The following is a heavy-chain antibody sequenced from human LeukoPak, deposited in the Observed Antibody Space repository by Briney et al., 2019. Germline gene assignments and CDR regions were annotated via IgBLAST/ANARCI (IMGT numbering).Heavy chain of an antibody. D-gene: IGHD3-10*01. CDR2: IYYSGST. V-gene: IGHV4-59*01. CDR3: ARTYYYGSGSYGFVY. J-gene: IGHJ4*02. Sequence: SETLSLTCAVSGGSISSYYWSWIRQPPGKGLEWIGYIYYSGSTNYNPSLKSRVTISVDTSKNQFSLKLSSVTAADSAVYYCARTYYYGSGSYGFVYWGQGTLVTVSS. CDR1: GGSISSYY.